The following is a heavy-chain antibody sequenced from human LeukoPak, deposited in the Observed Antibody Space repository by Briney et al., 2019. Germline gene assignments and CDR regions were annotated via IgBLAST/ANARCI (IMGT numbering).Heavy chain of an antibody. CDR2: MNPNSGNT. CDR1: GYTFTSYD. J-gene: IGHJ5*02. CDR3: AREGYSGSWYIFADHFGRPNWFDP. V-gene: IGHV1-8*01. D-gene: IGHD6-13*01. Sequence: ASVKVSCKASGYTFTSYDINWVRQATGQGLEWMGWMNPNSGNTGYAQKFQGRVTMTRNTSISTAYMELSSLRSEDTAVYYCAREGYSGSWYIFADHFGRPNWFDPWGQGTLVTVSS.